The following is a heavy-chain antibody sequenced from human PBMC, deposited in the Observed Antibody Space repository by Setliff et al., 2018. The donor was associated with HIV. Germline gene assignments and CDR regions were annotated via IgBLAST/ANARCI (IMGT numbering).Heavy chain of an antibody. CDR3: ARHGVGDTMGTVDY. CDR2: IYLGDSDT. D-gene: IGHD3-10*01. V-gene: IGHV5-51*01. CDR1: GYRFTSYW. Sequence: PGESLKISCKGSGYRFTSYWIDWVRQTPGKGLEWMGIIYLGDSDTRYSPSFQGQVTISADKSTSTAYLQWGSLKASDTAMYYCARHGVGDTMGTVDYWGQGTLVTVSS. J-gene: IGHJ4*02.